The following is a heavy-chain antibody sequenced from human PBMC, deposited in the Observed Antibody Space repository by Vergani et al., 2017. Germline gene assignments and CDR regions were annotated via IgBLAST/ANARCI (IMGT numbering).Heavy chain of an antibody. Sequence: EVHLLESGGGLVKPGGSLRLSCAASGFTFSDYGMSWVRQAPGKGLEWVSGISGSGDSTYYADSVKCRFTISRDNSKNTLYLQVNTLRAEDTAAYYCAKDLSSFXEVVPAGIDAFDIWCEGRMVTISS. CDR1: GFTFSDYG. CDR3: AKDLSSFXEVVPAGIDAFDI. D-gene: IGHD2-2*01. J-gene: IGHJ3*02. CDR2: ISGSGDST. V-gene: IGHV3-23*01.